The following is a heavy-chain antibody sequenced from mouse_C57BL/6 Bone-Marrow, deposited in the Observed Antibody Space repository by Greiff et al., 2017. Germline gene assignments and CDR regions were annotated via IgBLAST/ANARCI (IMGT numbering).Heavy chain of an antibody. CDR2: ISSGSSTI. CDR1: GYTFTDYG. V-gene: IGHV5-17*01. CDR3: AGGGFAY. J-gene: IGHJ3*01. Sequence: EVQRVQSGGGLVKPGGSLKLSCAASGYTFTDYGMHWVRQAPEKGLEWVAYISSGSSTIYYADTVKGRFTISRDTAKNTLFLQMTSLRSEDTAMYYCAGGGFAYWGQGTLVTVSA.